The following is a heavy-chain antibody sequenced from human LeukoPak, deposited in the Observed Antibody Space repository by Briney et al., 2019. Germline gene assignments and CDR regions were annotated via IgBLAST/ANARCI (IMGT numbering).Heavy chain of an antibody. J-gene: IGHJ6*03. V-gene: IGHV4-4*07. D-gene: IGHD3-9*01. Sequence: SETLSLTCTVSGGSISSYYWSWIRQPAGKGLEWIGRIYTSGSTNYNPSLKSRVTMSVDTSKNQFSLKLSSVTAADTAVYYCARVNYDILTGYPSRPYYYYYMDVWGKGTTVTISS. CDR2: IYTSGST. CDR3: ARVNYDILTGYPSRPYYYYYMDV. CDR1: GGSISSYY.